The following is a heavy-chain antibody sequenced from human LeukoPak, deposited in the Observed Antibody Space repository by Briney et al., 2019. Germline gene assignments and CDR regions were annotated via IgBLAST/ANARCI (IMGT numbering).Heavy chain of an antibody. CDR2: IYTSGST. CDR1: GGSISSYY. V-gene: IGHV4-4*07. Sequence: SETLSLTCTVSGGSISSYYWSWIRQPAGKGLEWVWRIYTSGSTNYNPSLKSRVTMSVDTSKNQFSLKLSSVTAADTAVYYCAASRVRFSIAAAGTEAYWGQGTLVTVSS. D-gene: IGHD6-13*01. CDR3: AASRVRFSIAAAGTEAY. J-gene: IGHJ4*02.